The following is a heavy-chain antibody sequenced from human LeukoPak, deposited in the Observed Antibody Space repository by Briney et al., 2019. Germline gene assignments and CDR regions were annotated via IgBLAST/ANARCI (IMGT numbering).Heavy chain of an antibody. V-gene: IGHV4-39*07. Sequence: SETLSLTCTVSGGSISSSSYSWGWIRQPPGKGLEWIGEINHSGSTNYNPSLKSRVTISVDTSKNQFSLKLSSVTAADTAVYYCARGTRGYHDYWGQGTLVTVSS. J-gene: IGHJ4*02. D-gene: IGHD6-25*01. CDR3: ARGTRGYHDY. CDR1: GGSISSSSYS. CDR2: INHSGST.